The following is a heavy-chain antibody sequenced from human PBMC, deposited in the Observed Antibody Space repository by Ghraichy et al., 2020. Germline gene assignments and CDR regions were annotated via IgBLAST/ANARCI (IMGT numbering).Heavy chain of an antibody. CDR2: ISVNSDDT. CDR3: AKDLGQTGSYSTIWYDAFDV. CDR1: GFTFGTYA. D-gene: IGHD6-13*01. V-gene: IGHV3-23*01. J-gene: IGHJ3*01. Sequence: GGSLRLSCAASGFTFGTYAMSWVRQAPGKGLQWISTISVNSDDTYYAESVKGRFTVSRDNSKSTLLLQMDSLRADDTAVYFCAKDLGQTGSYSTIWYDAFDVWGQGRWSASLQ.